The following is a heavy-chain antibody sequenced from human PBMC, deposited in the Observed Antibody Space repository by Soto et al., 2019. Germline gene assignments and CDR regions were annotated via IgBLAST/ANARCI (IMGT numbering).Heavy chain of an antibody. Sequence: QITLKESGPTLVKPTQTLTLTCTFSGFSLSTSGVGVGWIRQPPGKALEWLALIYWDDDKRYSPSLKSRLTFTKDTYKNRVVLTITNMDPVDTATYYCAHRYCSGGSCSPLDAVDIWGQGTMVTVSS. CDR3: AHRYCSGGSCSPLDAVDI. CDR1: GFSLSTSGVG. CDR2: IYWDDDK. D-gene: IGHD2-15*01. J-gene: IGHJ3*02. V-gene: IGHV2-5*02.